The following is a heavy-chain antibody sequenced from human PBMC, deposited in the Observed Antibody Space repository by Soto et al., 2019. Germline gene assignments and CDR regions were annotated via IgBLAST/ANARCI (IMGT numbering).Heavy chain of an antibody. D-gene: IGHD5-18*01. Sequence: PGGSLRLSCAGSGFAFSSYWMTWVRQAPGKGLEWVSFIYSSGSTYYADSVKGRFTISRDNFKNTLYLQMNSLRAEDTAVYYCARGYSYTQPAFDYWGLGTLVTVSS. CDR2: IYSSGST. V-gene: IGHV3-53*01. CDR3: ARGYSYTQPAFDY. CDR1: GFAFSSYW. J-gene: IGHJ4*02.